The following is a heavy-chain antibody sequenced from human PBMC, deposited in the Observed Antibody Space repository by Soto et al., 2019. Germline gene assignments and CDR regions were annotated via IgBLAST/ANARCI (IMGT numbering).Heavy chain of an antibody. J-gene: IGHJ4*02. CDR2: ISAYNGNT. CDR3: AVTYYYDSSGYPLDY. D-gene: IGHD3-22*01. V-gene: IGHV1-18*01. CDR1: GYTFTSYG. Sequence: QVQLVQSGAEVKKPGASVKVSCKASGYTFTSYGISWVRQAPGQGLEWMGWISAYNGNTNYAQKLQGGVTMTTDTSTSTAYMELRSLRSDDTAVYYCAVTYYYDSSGYPLDYWGQGTLVTVSS.